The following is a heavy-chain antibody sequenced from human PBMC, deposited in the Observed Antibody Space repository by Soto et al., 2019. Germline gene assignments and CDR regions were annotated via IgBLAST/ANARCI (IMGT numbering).Heavy chain of an antibody. CDR3: ARDPRGVATMDY. Sequence: GGSLRLSCAACGFTFSSYGMHWVRQAPGKGLEWVAVIWYDGSNKYYADSVKGRFTISRDNSKNTLYLQMNSLRAEDTAVYYCARDPRGVATMDYWGQGTLVTVSS. D-gene: IGHD5-12*01. J-gene: IGHJ4*02. V-gene: IGHV3-33*01. CDR1: GFTFSSYG. CDR2: IWYDGSNK.